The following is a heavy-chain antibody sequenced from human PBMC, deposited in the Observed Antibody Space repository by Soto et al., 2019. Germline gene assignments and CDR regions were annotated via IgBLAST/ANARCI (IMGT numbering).Heavy chain of an antibody. D-gene: IGHD4-17*01. CDR2: IYSSGDT. V-gene: IGHV4-59*01. CDR1: GGSFNNFY. Sequence: PSETLSLTCAVSGGSFNNFYWSWIRQPPGKGLEWLGYIYSSGDTNYSPSLKSRVTISVDRSKNQFSLKLSSVTAADTAVYYCARDYPYFTLTTTGGMDVWGQGTTVTVSS. CDR3: ARDYPYFTLTTTGGMDV. J-gene: IGHJ6*02.